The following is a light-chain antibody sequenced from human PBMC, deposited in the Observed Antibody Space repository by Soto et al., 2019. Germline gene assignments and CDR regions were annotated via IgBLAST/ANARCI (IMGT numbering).Light chain of an antibody. J-gene: IGKJ1*01. CDR1: QSVSSSY. CDR3: QQYGSSWT. Sequence: EIVLMQSPGTLSLSPGERATLSCRASQSVSSSYLAWYQQKPGQAPRLLIYGASSRATGIPDRFSGSGSGTDLTLTISRLEPEDFAVYYCQQYGSSWTFGQGTKVDIK. V-gene: IGKV3-20*01. CDR2: GAS.